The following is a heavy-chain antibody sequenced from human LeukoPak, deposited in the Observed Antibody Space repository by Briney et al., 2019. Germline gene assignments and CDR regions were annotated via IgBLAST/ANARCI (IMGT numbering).Heavy chain of an antibody. J-gene: IGHJ4*02. CDR3: ARIAFRSADY. D-gene: IGHD2-21*01. Sequence: PGGSLRLSCAASGFTFGTYWMTWIRQAPGKGLEWVANIKQDGKEKYYADSVKGRFTISRDNAKNSLYLQMNSLRAGDTAVYYCARIAFRSADYWGQGTLVTVSS. CDR1: GFTFGTYW. CDR2: IKQDGKEK. V-gene: IGHV3-7*05.